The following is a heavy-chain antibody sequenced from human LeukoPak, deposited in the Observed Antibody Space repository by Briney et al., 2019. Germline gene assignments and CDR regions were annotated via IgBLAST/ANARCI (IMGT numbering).Heavy chain of an antibody. V-gene: IGHV3-48*01. CDR1: GFTFSSYS. CDR2: ISSSSSTI. CDR3: AKAPRRSGYYFKESFVDSSDY. J-gene: IGHJ4*02. Sequence: PGGSLRLSCAASGFTFSSYSMNWVRQAPGKGLEWVSYISSSSSTIYYADSVKGRFTISRDNAKNSLYLQMNSLRAEDTAVYYCAKAPRRSGYYFKESFVDSSDYWGQGTLVTVSS. D-gene: IGHD3-3*01.